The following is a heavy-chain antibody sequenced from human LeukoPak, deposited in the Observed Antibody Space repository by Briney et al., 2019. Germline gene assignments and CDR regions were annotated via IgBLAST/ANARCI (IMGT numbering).Heavy chain of an antibody. V-gene: IGHV1-2*02. CDR1: GYTFTGYY. CDR3: ARYVGSGTYMDV. CDR2: INPNSGGT. Sequence: VASVKVSCKASGYTFTGYYMHWVRQAPGQGLEWMGWINPNSGGTNYAQKFQGRVTMTRVTSISTAYMELSRLRSDDTAVYYCARYVGSGTYMDVWGKGTTVTISS. D-gene: IGHD3-10*01. J-gene: IGHJ6*03.